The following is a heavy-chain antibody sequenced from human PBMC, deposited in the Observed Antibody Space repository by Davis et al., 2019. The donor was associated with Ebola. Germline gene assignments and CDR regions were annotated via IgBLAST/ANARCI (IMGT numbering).Heavy chain of an antibody. CDR2: IWLGGGNK. D-gene: IGHD5-18*01. CDR3: AQEATWIQLWLLGY. J-gene: IGHJ4*02. Sequence: GGSLRLSCAASGFTFNNYGMHWVRQAPGKGLEWVAVIWLGGGNKFYADSVKGRFTISRDNAKNSLYLQMNSLRDEDTAVYYCAQEATWIQLWLLGYWGQGTLVTVSS. V-gene: IGHV3-33*03. CDR1: GFTFNNYG.